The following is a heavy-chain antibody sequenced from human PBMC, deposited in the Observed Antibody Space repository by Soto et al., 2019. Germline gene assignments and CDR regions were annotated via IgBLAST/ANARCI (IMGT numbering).Heavy chain of an antibody. D-gene: IGHD6-6*01. J-gene: IGHJ4*02. V-gene: IGHV3-23*01. CDR3: SKDRSIISGDGGVFDI. CDR2: ISGTGGST. CDR1: GFTFSSYA. Sequence: VGSLRLSCAASGFTFSSYAMSWGRQAPGKGLEWVSGISGTGGSTYYADSVKGRFTISRDNSKNTLYLQMSSLRAGDTALYYFSKDRSIISGDGGVFDIWGKGTLDTGS.